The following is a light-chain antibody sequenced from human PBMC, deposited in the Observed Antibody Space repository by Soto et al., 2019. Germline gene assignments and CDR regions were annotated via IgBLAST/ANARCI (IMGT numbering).Light chain of an antibody. CDR2: WAS. CDR1: QSVLYSSNNKNY. CDR3: QQYYTTLTWT. J-gene: IGKJ1*01. V-gene: IGKV4-1*01. Sequence: DIVMTQSPDSLAVSLGERATINCKSSQSVLYSSNNKNYLAWYQQKPGQPPKLLIYWASTRESGVPDRFSGSGSGKDFTLNLSSLQAEDVAVYYCQQYYTTLTWTFGQGTKVEIK.